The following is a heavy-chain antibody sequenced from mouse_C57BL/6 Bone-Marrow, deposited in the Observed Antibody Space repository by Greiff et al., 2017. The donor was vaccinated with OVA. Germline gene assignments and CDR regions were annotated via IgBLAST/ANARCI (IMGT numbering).Heavy chain of an antibody. CDR3: ARRYYGSSYVGFAY. Sequence: EVQLQESGPVLVKPGASVKMSCKASGYTFTDYYMNWVKQSHGKSLEWIGVINPYNGGTSYNQKFKGKATLTVDKSSSTAYMELNSLTSVDSAVYYCARRYYGSSYVGFAYWGQGTLVTVSA. CDR1: GYTFTDYY. J-gene: IGHJ3*01. CDR2: INPYNGGT. V-gene: IGHV1-19*01. D-gene: IGHD1-1*01.